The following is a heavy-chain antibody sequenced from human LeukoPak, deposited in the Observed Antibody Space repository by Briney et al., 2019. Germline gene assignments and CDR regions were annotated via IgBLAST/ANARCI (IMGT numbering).Heavy chain of an antibody. J-gene: IGHJ5*02. D-gene: IGHD2-15*01. V-gene: IGHV1-69*13. CDR2: IIPIFGTA. CDR3: ASCSGGSCYSGDTWFDP. Sequence: GASVKVSCKASGGTFSSYAISWVRQAPGQGLEWMGGIIPIFGTANYAQKFQGRVTITAHESTSTAYMELSSLRSEDTAVYYCASCSGGSCYSGDTWFDPWGQGTLVTVSS. CDR1: GGTFSSYA.